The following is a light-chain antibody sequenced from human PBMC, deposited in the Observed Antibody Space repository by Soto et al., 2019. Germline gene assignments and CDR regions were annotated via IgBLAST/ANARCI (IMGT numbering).Light chain of an antibody. CDR3: QQYGSSPLT. CDR1: QSVSSNW. Sequence: VLTQSPGTVSLSPGERATLSCRASQSVSSNWIAWYQQKPGQAPRFLIYGASTRATGIPDRFSGSGSGTDFTLTISRLEPEDCAVYYCQQYGSSPLTFGGGTKVEIK. CDR2: GAS. J-gene: IGKJ4*01. V-gene: IGKV3-20*01.